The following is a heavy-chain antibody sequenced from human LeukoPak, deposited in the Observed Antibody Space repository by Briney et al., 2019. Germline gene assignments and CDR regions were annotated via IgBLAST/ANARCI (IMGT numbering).Heavy chain of an antibody. Sequence: KPSETLSLTCAVYGGSFSGYYWSWIRQPPGKGLEWIGYIYYSGSTNYNPSLKSRVTISVDTSKNQFSLKLSSVTAADTAVYYCARRGKAVAGYNWFDPWGQGTLVTVSS. CDR1: GGSFSGYY. V-gene: IGHV4-59*08. J-gene: IGHJ5*02. CDR2: IYYSGST. CDR3: ARRGKAVAGYNWFDP. D-gene: IGHD6-19*01.